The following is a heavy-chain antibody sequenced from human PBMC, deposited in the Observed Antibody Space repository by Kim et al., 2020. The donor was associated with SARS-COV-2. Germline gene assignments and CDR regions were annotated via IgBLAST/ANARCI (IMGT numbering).Heavy chain of an antibody. D-gene: IGHD4-17*01. CDR3: VGGDYFQPGD. Sequence: SETLSLTCTVSGGSISSSSYYWGWIRQPPGKGLEWIGSIYYSGSTYYNPSLKSRVTISVDTSKNQFSLKLSSVTAADTAVYYCVGGDYFQPGDWGQGTLVTVSS. CDR1: GGSISSSSYY. J-gene: IGHJ4*02. V-gene: IGHV4-39*07. CDR2: IYYSGST.